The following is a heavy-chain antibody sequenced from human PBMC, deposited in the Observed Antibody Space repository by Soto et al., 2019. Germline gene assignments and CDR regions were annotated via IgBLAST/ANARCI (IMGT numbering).Heavy chain of an antibody. CDR3: ATEGDFWSGYPNWFDP. V-gene: IGHV3-7*01. CDR1: GFTFSSYW. CDR2: IRKDGSEK. D-gene: IGHD3-3*01. Sequence: PGGSLRLSCVASGFTFSSYWISWVRQPPGKGLEWVASIRKDGSEKDYVASVKGRFTISTDNSNNSLYLEMNNLRVEDTAVYYCATEGDFWSGYPNWFDPWGQGTLVTVSS. J-gene: IGHJ5*02.